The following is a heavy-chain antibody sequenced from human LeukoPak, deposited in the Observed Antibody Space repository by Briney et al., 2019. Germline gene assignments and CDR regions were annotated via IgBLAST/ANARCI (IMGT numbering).Heavy chain of an antibody. CDR3: ARAAEEEYFDY. Sequence: SETLSLTCTVSGGSISSGDYYWSWIRQPPGKGLEWIGYIYYSGSTYYNPSLKSRVTISVDTSKNQFSLKLSSVTAADTAVYYCARAAEEEYFDYWGQGTLVTVSS. V-gene: IGHV4-30-4*01. CDR2: IYYSGST. J-gene: IGHJ4*02. CDR1: GGSISSGDYY.